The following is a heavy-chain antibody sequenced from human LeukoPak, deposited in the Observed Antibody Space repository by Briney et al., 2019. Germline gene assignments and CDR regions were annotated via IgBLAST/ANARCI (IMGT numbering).Heavy chain of an antibody. CDR1: GGSFSGYY. CDR3: ARGGRLVATIRARDY. V-gene: IGHV4-34*01. Sequence: SETLSLTCAVYGGSFSGYYWSWIRQPPGKGLEWIGEINHSGSTNYNPSLKSRVTISVDTSKNQFSLKLSSVTAADTAVYYCARGGRLVATIRARDYWGQGTLVTVSS. D-gene: IGHD5-12*01. CDR2: INHSGST. J-gene: IGHJ4*02.